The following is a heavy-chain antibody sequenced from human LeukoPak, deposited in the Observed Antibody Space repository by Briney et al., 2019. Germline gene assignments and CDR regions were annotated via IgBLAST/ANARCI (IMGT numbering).Heavy chain of an antibody. D-gene: IGHD7-27*01. V-gene: IGHV1-2*02. Sequence: ASVTVSFKASGYTFTGYYMHWVRQTPGQGLEWVGWIKPDSGGTNYAQQFQGRVTMTRDTSINRAYMELSRLRSDDTALYYCAREKTGGAAFDIWGQGTMVTVSS. J-gene: IGHJ3*02. CDR2: IKPDSGGT. CDR1: GYTFTGYY. CDR3: AREKTGGAAFDI.